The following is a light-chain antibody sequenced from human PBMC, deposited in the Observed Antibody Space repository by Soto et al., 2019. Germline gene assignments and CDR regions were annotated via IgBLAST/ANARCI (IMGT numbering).Light chain of an antibody. V-gene: IGLV1-44*01. Sequence: QSVLTQPPSASGTPGQRVTISCSGSSSNIGSNTVNWYQLLPGTAPKLLIYNNNQRPSGVPDRFSGSKSGTSASLAISGLQSEDEDDYYCAAWDDSLNGVVFGGGTKVTVL. CDR2: NNN. J-gene: IGLJ2*01. CDR1: SSNIGSNT. CDR3: AAWDDSLNGVV.